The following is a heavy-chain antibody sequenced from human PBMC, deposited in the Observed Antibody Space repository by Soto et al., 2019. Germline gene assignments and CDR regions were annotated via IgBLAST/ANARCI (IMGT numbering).Heavy chain of an antibody. V-gene: IGHV3-23*01. Sequence: PGGSLRLSCAASGFTFSSYAMSWVRQAPGKGLEWVSAISGSGGSTYYADSVKGRFTISRDNSKNTLYLQMNSLRAEDTAVYYYAKDSNRGIWFGEPPGAFDIWGQGTMVTVS. CDR2: ISGSGGST. D-gene: IGHD3-10*01. J-gene: IGHJ3*02. CDR3: AKDSNRGIWFGEPPGAFDI. CDR1: GFTFSSYA.